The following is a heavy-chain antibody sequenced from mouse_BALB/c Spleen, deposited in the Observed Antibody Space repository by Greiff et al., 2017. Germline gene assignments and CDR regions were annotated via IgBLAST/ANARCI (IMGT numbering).Heavy chain of an antibody. V-gene: IGHV5-4*02. J-gene: IGHJ3*01. CDR2: ISDGGSYT. Sequence: EVHLVESGGGLVKPGGSLKLSCAASGFTFSDYYMYWVRQTPEKRLEWVATISDGGSYTYYPDSVKGRFTISRDNAKNNLYLQMSSLKSEDTAMYYCARDKDYYGSSLFAYWGQGTLVTVSA. CDR3: ARDKDYYGSSLFAY. CDR1: GFTFSDYY. D-gene: IGHD1-1*01.